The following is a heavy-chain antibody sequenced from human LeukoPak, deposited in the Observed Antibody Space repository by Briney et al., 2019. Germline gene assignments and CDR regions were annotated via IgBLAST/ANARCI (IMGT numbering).Heavy chain of an antibody. CDR1: GFTFSSCA. CDR3: ARGGLGPFDY. D-gene: IGHD6-19*01. Sequence: GGSLRLSCAASGFTFSSCAMHWVRQAPGKGLEWVAVISYDGSNKYYADSVKGRFTISRDNSKNTLYLQMNSLRAEDTAVYYCARGGLGPFDYWGQGTLVTVSS. V-gene: IGHV3-30-3*01. CDR2: ISYDGSNK. J-gene: IGHJ4*02.